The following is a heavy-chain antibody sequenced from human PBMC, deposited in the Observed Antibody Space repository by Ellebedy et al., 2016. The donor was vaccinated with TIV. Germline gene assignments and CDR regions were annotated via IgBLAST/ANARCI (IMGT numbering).Heavy chain of an antibody. CDR3: ARVEQWLDTPKFDY. CDR2: ILYSDKT. CDR1: GGSINSGDYY. J-gene: IGHJ4*03. V-gene: IGHV4-30-4*01. D-gene: IGHD6-19*01. Sequence: SETLSLXXTVSGGSINSGDYYWSWIRQPPGKGLEWVGYILYSDKTYYSPSLRSRVTISVDTSKNQLHLKLTSVTAADTAVYYCARVEQWLDTPKFDYWGHGTLVTVSS.